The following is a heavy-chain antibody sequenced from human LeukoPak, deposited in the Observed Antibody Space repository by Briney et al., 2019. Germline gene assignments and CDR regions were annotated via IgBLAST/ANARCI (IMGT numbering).Heavy chain of an antibody. CDR1: GYTFTSYD. CDR3: ARFPLDYDAFDI. J-gene: IGHJ3*02. CDR2: LNPNSGNT. Sequence: ASVRVSCKASGYTFTSYDINWVRQATGQGLEWMGWLNPNSGNTGYAQKFQGRVTMTRNTSISTAYMELSSLRSEDTAVYYCARFPLDYDAFDIWGQGTMVTVSS. D-gene: IGHD3-16*01. V-gene: IGHV1-8*01.